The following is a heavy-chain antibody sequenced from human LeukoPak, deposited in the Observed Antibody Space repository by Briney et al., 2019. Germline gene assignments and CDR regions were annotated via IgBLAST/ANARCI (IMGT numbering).Heavy chain of an antibody. D-gene: IGHD2-2*01. Sequence: SETLSLTCAVYGGSFSGYYWSWIRQPPGKGLEWIGEINHSGSTNYNPSLKSRVTISVDTSKNQFSLKLSSVTAADTAVYYCASRGYCSSTSCYEAYFQHWGQGTLVTVSS. J-gene: IGHJ1*01. CDR3: ASRGYCSSTSCYEAYFQH. CDR1: GGSFSGYY. CDR2: INHSGST. V-gene: IGHV4-34*01.